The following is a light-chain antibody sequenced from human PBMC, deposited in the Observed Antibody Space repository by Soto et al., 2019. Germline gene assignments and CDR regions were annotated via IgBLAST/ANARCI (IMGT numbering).Light chain of an antibody. J-gene: IGLJ2*01. Sequence: QSALSQPPSASGAAGESVTISCTGTSCEVGGYNYVYWYQQHPGKAPKLMISEVSKRPSGVPDRLSGSKSGNTASLTVSGLQADDEGDYYCSSFAGNNTLVFGRGTKQTLL. CDR3: SSFAGNNTLV. V-gene: IGLV2-8*01. CDR1: SCEVGGYNY. CDR2: EVS.